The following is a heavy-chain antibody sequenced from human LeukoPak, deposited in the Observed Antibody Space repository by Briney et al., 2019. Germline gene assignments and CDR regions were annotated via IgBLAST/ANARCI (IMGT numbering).Heavy chain of an antibody. CDR3: ARDLTVTTGYYYYYMDV. Sequence: ASVKVSCKASGYTFTSYGISWVRQAPGQGLEWMGWISAYNGNTNYAQKLQGRVTMTTDTSTSTAYMELRSLRSDDTAVYYCARDLTVTTGYYYYYMDVWGKGTTVTVSS. J-gene: IGHJ6*03. V-gene: IGHV1-18*01. CDR1: GYTFTSYG. CDR2: ISAYNGNT. D-gene: IGHD4-17*01.